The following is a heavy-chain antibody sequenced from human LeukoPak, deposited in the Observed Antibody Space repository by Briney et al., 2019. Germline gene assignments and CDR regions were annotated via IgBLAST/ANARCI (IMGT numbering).Heavy chain of an antibody. D-gene: IGHD4-17*01. CDR2: TNSNSGGT. Sequence: ASVKVSCKASGYTFTGYYMHWVRQAPGQGLEWMGWTNSNSGGTNYAQKFQGRVTMTRDTSISTAYMELSSLRSDDTAVYYCARDQGYTYGDYDYWGQGTLVTVSS. J-gene: IGHJ4*02. CDR3: ARDQGYTYGDYDY. CDR1: GYTFTGYY. V-gene: IGHV1-2*02.